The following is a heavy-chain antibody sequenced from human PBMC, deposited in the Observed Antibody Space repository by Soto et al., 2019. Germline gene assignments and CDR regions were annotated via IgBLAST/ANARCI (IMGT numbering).Heavy chain of an antibody. D-gene: IGHD5-18*01. Sequence: QVQLQESGPGLVKPSQTLSLTYTVSGGSISSGDYYWSWIRQPPGKGLEWIGYIYYSGSTYYNPSLKSRVTISVDTSKNQFSLKLSSVTAADTAVYYCARAPRDRYSYGYNWFDPWGQGTLVTVSS. CDR1: GGSISSGDYY. J-gene: IGHJ5*02. CDR2: IYYSGST. V-gene: IGHV4-30-4*01. CDR3: ARAPRDRYSYGYNWFDP.